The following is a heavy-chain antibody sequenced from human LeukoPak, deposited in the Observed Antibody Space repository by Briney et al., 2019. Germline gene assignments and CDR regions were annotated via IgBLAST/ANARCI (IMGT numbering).Heavy chain of an antibody. CDR3: ARIGAGSSRDY. CDR1: GDSISGSDYY. Sequence: PSETLSLTCIVSGDSISGSDYYWGWIRQPPGKGLEWIGTIYYSGTTYYNPSLKSRVTISVDTSKNQFSLNLSSVTAADTAVYFCARIGAGSSRDYWGQGTLVTVSS. D-gene: IGHD6-13*01. J-gene: IGHJ4*02. CDR2: IYYSGTT. V-gene: IGHV4-39*01.